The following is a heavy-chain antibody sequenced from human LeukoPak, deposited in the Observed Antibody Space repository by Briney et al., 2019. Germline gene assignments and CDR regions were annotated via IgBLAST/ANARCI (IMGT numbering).Heavy chain of an antibody. CDR2: INHSGST. CDR3: ARGRYYGSGRPFDY. CDR1: GGSFSGYY. D-gene: IGHD3-10*01. Sequence: SETLSLTCAVYGGSFSGYYWSWIRQPPGKGLEWIGEINHSGSTNYNPSLKSRVTISVDTSKNQFSLKLSSMTAADTAVYYCARGRYYGSGRPFDYWGQGTLVTVSS. V-gene: IGHV4-34*01. J-gene: IGHJ4*02.